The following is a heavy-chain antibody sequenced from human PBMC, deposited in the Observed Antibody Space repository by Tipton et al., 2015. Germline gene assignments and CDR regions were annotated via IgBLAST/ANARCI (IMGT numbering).Heavy chain of an antibody. CDR1: GGSVSSGSYY. J-gene: IGHJ5*02. V-gene: IGHV4-61*01. CDR3: ARLRETYGSDSDNWFDP. D-gene: IGHD3-10*01. CDR2: INHSGST. Sequence: TLSLTCTVSGGSVSSGSYYWTWIRQPPGKGLEWIGEINHSGSTKYNPSLKSRVTISVDTSKNQFSLKLSSVTAADTAVYYCARLRETYGSDSDNWFDPWGQGTLVTVSS.